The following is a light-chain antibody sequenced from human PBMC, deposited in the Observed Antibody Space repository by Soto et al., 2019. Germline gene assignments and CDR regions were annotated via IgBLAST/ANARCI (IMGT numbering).Light chain of an antibody. V-gene: IGKV3D-15*01. CDR2: GAS. J-gene: IGKJ1*01. CDR1: QSVRSN. CDR3: HQYDSWT. Sequence: EIVMTQSPATLSVSPGERATVSCRASQSVRSNLAWYQQKPGQAPRLLIYGASSRATGIPDRFSGSGSGTDFTLTISRLEPEDFAVYYCHQYDSWTFGQGTKVDIK.